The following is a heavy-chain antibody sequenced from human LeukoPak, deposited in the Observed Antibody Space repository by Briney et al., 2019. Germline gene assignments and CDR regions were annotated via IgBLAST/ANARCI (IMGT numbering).Heavy chain of an antibody. CDR2: IIPIFGTA. D-gene: IGHD1-26*01. V-gene: IGHV1-69*05. CDR3: ARANTIVGAFFDY. J-gene: IGHJ4*02. CDR1: GGTFSSYA. Sequence: ASVKVSCKASGGTFSSYAISWVRQAPGQGLEWMGRIIPIFGTANYAQKFQGRVTTTTDESTSTAYMELSSLRSEDTAVYYCARANTIVGAFFDYWGQGTLVTVSS.